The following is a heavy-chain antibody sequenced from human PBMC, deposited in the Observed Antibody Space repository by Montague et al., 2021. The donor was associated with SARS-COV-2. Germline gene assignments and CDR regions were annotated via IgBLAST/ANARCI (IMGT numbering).Heavy chain of an antibody. J-gene: IGHJ4*02. CDR2: ISRSSSYI. Sequence: SLRLSCAASGFTFSSYSMNWVRQAPGKGLEWVSSISRSSSYIYYADSVKGRFTISRDNAKNSLYLQMNSLRAEDTAVYYCARDKITIFGVDIIDYWGQGTLVTVSS. V-gene: IGHV3-21*01. CDR3: ARDKITIFGVDIIDY. CDR1: GFTFSSYS. D-gene: IGHD3-3*01.